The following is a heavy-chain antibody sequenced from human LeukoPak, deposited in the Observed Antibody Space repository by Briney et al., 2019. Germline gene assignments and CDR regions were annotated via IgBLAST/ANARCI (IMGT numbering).Heavy chain of an antibody. CDR1: GFTFSRYS. D-gene: IGHD2-2*01. CDR2: ISSSSSFI. Sequence: NSGGSLRLSWAASGFTFSRYSMNWVRQAPGKGLEWVSSISSSSSFIYYADSVKGRFTISRDNAQNPLYLQMNSLRAEDTAVYYCARDPPLGSCSTISCPHLDYWGQGTLVTVSS. V-gene: IGHV3-21*01. CDR3: ARDPPLGSCSTISCPHLDY. J-gene: IGHJ4*02.